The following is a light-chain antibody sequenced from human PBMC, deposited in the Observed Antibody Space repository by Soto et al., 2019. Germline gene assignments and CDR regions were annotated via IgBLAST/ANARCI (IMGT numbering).Light chain of an antibody. CDR1: QSIVTY. V-gene: IGKV1-39*01. CDR3: QQSYSTHPWT. Sequence: DIQMTQSPSSLSASVGDRVTITCRASQSIVTYLNWYLQKPGKAPKLLIYAASNLQSGVPSRFSGSGSGTDFTLTISSLQPEDFATYFCQQSYSTHPWTFGQGAKV. J-gene: IGKJ1*01. CDR2: AAS.